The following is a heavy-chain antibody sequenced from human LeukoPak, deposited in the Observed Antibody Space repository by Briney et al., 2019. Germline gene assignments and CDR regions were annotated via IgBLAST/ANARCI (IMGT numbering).Heavy chain of an antibody. Sequence: GGSLRLSCAASGFTFSSYAMHWVRQAPGKGLEYVSAISSNGGSTYYANSVKGRFTISRDNSKNTLYLQMGSLRAEDMAVYYCARDLITGGPFDYWGQGTLVTVSS. CDR2: ISSNGGST. CDR1: GFTFSSYA. D-gene: IGHD7-27*01. CDR3: ARDLITGGPFDY. J-gene: IGHJ4*02. V-gene: IGHV3-64*01.